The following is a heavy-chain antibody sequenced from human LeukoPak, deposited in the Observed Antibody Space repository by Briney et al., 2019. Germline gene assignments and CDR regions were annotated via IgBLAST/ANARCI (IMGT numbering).Heavy chain of an antibody. CDR2: INPNSGGT. CDR1: GYTFTGYY. CDR3: ATHWNHKDAFYI. V-gene: IGHV1-2*02. J-gene: IGHJ3*02. D-gene: IGHD1-1*01. Sequence: ASVKVSCKASGYTFTGYYMHWVRQAPGQGLEWMGWINPNSGGTNYAQKFQGRVTMTRDTSISTAYMELSRLRSDDTAVYYCATHWNHKDAFYIWGQGTMVTVSS.